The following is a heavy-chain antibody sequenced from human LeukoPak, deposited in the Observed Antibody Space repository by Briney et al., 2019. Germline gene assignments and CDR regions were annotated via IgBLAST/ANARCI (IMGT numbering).Heavy chain of an antibody. D-gene: IGHD5-18*01. V-gene: IGHV4-59*11. CDR2: VRDTGAT. J-gene: IGHJ4*02. CDR3: ATIKRGSIFGYFDF. CDR1: GGSINSHY. Sequence: SETLSLTCSVSGGSINSHYWGWVRQPPGMGLEWIGYVRDTGATKDNPSLRSRVTLSADTSKNQLSLRLRSVTAADTAVYFCATIKRGSIFGYFDFWGQGILVTVSS.